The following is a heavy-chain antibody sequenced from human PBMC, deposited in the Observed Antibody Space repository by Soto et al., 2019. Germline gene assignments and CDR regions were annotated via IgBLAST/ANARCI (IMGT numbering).Heavy chain of an antibody. Sequence: PGGSLRLSCAASGFTFSSYGMHWVREAPGRGLEWVALMWYDGSNKYYADSVKGRFTISRDNSKNTLYLQMNSLRAEDTAVYYCARDAYLGSGSYAYWGQGPLVTVSS. J-gene: IGHJ4*02. CDR2: MWYDGSNK. V-gene: IGHV3-33*01. D-gene: IGHD3-10*01. CDR3: ARDAYLGSGSYAY. CDR1: GFTFSSYG.